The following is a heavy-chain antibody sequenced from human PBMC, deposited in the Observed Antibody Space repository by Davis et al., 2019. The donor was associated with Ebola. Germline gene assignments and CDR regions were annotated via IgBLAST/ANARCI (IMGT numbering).Heavy chain of an antibody. J-gene: IGHJ4*02. CDR1: GYNFNAYG. D-gene: IGHD6-19*01. CDR2: ISAFTPNT. CDR3: ARGAGGWPDY. V-gene: IGHV1-18*04. Sequence: ASVKVSCKVSGYNFNAYGVTWVRQAPGQGLEWMGWISAFTPNTSYAQKFQGRVTMTKDTSTTTAYLELGRLRSDDTAIYFCARGAGGWPDYWGQGTLVTVS.